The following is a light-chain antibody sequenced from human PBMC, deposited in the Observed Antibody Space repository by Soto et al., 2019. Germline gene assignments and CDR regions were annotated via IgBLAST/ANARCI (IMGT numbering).Light chain of an antibody. CDR3: SSYTSSSTDV. J-gene: IGLJ1*01. CDR2: EVS. V-gene: IGLV2-14*01. CDR1: SSDVGAYNY. Sequence: QSVLTQPASVSGSPGQSITISCTGTSSDVGAYNYVSWYQQHPGKAPKLMIYEVSNRPSGVSHRFSGSKSDNTASLTISGIQTDDEADYYCSSYTSSSTDVFGTGTKVTVL.